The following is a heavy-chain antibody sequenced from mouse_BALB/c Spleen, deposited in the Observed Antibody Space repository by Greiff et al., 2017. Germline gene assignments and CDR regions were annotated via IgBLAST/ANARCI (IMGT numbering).Heavy chain of an antibody. J-gene: IGHJ2*01. CDR2: ISSGGST. Sequence: EVKLMESGGGLVKPGGSLKLSCAASGFTFSSYAMSWVRQTPEKRLEWVASISSGGSTYYPDSVKGRFTISRDNARNILYLQMSSLRSEDTAMYYCARDYYYYGSSDYFDYWGQGTTLTVSS. V-gene: IGHV5-6-5*01. D-gene: IGHD1-1*01. CDR3: ARDYYYYGSSDYFDY. CDR1: GFTFSSYA.